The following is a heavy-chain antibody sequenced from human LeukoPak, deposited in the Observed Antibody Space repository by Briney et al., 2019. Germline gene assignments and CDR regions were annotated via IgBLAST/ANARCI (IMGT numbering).Heavy chain of an antibody. V-gene: IGHV1-69*06. Sequence: SVKVSCKASGGTFSSYAISWVRQAPGQGLEWMGGIIPIFGTANYAQKFQGRVTMTEDTSTDTAYMELSSLRSEDTAVYYCATIEGGATQYFDYWGQGTLVTVSS. CDR1: GGTFSSYA. CDR2: IIPIFGTA. D-gene: IGHD1-26*01. CDR3: ATIEGGATQYFDY. J-gene: IGHJ4*02.